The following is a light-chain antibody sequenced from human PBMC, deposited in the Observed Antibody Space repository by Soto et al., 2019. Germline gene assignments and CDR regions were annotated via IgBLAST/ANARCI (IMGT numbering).Light chain of an antibody. CDR3: SSYAGSNRSV. CDR1: SSDVGGYNY. V-gene: IGLV2-8*01. J-gene: IGLJ1*01. CDR2: EVS. Sequence: QSALTQPPSASGSPGQSVTISCTGTSSDVGGYNYVSWYQQHPGKAPKLMIYEVSKRPSGVPDLFSGSKSGNTASLTVSGLQAEDEADYYCSSYAGSNRSVFGTGTKLTVL.